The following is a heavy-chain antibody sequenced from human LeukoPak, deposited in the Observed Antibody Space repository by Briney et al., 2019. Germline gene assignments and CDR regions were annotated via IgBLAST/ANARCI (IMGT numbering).Heavy chain of an antibody. CDR1: GGTFSSYA. J-gene: IGHJ3*02. V-gene: IGHV1-69*01. D-gene: IGHD2-21*02. Sequence: GASVKVSCKASGGTFSSYAISWVRQAPGQGLEGMGGFIPIFGTANYAQKFQGRVTITADESTSTAYMELSSLRSEDTAVYYCAREEREYCGGDCNDAFDIWGQGTMVTVSS. CDR3: AREEREYCGGDCNDAFDI. CDR2: FIPIFGTA.